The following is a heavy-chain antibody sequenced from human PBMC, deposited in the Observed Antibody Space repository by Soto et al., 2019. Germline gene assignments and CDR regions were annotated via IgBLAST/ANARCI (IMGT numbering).Heavy chain of an antibody. CDR2: ITGGGDIT. V-gene: IGHV3-23*01. Sequence: EVQLLESGGGLVQPGGSLRLSCTASGFTFSSYAMSWVRQAPGKGLEWVSSITGGGDITNYADSVEGRFTISRDNSKNTLYLQMNSLRVEDTAVYYCAKARCTTRSLWDYWGQGTLVTVSS. D-gene: IGHD2-2*01. J-gene: IGHJ4*02. CDR3: AKARCTTRSLWDY. CDR1: GFTFSSYA.